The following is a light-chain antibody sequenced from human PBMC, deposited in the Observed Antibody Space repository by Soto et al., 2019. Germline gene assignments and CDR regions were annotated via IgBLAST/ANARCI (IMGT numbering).Light chain of an antibody. CDR2: DVN. Sequence: QSVLAQPPSASGSPGQSVTISCTGTSSDVGAYIFVSWYQQHPGKAPKLMVYDVNRRPPGVPDRFFGSKSGNTVSLTVSGLQAEDEADYYCVSFAGGTYVFGTGTKVTVL. CDR3: VSFAGGTYV. J-gene: IGLJ1*01. CDR1: SSDVGAYIF. V-gene: IGLV2-8*01.